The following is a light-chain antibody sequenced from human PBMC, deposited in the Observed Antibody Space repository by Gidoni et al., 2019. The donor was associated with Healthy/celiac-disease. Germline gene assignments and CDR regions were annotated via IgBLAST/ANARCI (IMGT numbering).Light chain of an antibody. V-gene: IGKV1-5*03. Sequence: DIQMTQSPSTLSASVGDRVTITCRASQSISSWLAWYQQKPGKAPKLLIYKASSLESGVPSRFSGSGSGTEFTLTISSLQPDDFATYYCQQYNSYPIFTFXPXTKVXTK. CDR1: QSISSW. CDR3: QQYNSYPIFT. J-gene: IGKJ3*01. CDR2: KAS.